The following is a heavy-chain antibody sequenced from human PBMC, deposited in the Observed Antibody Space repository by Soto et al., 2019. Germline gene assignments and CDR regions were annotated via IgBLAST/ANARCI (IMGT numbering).Heavy chain of an antibody. Sequence: QVQLQESGTGLVKPSQTLSLTCSVSGGSISSGGYYWSWIRQHPEKGLELIGYIYYSGSTNYNPSLKSRVIISVDTSSNRFSLDLRSVTAADTAIYDGARHSASWQWFDYWGQGTLVTVSS. CDR1: GGSISSGGYY. CDR3: ARHSASWQWFDY. CDR2: IYYSGST. D-gene: IGHD1-26*01. V-gene: IGHV4-31*03. J-gene: IGHJ5*01.